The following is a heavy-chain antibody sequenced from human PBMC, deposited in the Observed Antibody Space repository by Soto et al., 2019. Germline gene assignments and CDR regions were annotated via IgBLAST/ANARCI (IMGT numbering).Heavy chain of an antibody. Sequence: ASVKVSCKASGYTFTGYYMHWVRQAPGQGLEWMGWINPYSGGTNYAQKFQGWVTMTRDTSISTAYMELSRLRSDYTAVYCCARSMYYYYGMDVWGQGTTVTVSS. CDR1: GYTFTGYY. J-gene: IGHJ6*02. CDR2: INPYSGGT. CDR3: ARSMYYYYGMDV. D-gene: IGHD2-21*01. V-gene: IGHV1-2*04.